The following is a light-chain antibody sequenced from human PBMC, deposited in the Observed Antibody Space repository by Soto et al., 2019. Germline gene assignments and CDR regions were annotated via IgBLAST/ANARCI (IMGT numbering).Light chain of an antibody. Sequence: ESVLTQSPATLSLSPGERATLSCGASQSVSTYLAWYQEKPGQAPRLLIYDASSRATGIPARFSGSGSETDFTLTITSLEPEDFAVYYCQQRNNWPPITFGQGTRLEI. CDR2: DAS. J-gene: IGKJ5*01. CDR1: QSVSTY. CDR3: QQRNNWPPIT. V-gene: IGKV3-11*01.